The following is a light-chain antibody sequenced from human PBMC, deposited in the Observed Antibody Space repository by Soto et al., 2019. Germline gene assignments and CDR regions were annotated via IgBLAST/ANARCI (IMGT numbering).Light chain of an antibody. Sequence: QSVLTHPPSASGTPRQTVTISFSGSDSNVGSNYVHWYQHLPGAAPKLLISRNNQRPSWVPDRFSGSKSGTSASLAISGVRSDDEADYYCAVWDDSLSGVVLGGGTKVTVL. CDR2: RNN. CDR3: AVWDDSLSGVV. CDR1: DSNVGSNY. J-gene: IGLJ2*01. V-gene: IGLV1-47*01.